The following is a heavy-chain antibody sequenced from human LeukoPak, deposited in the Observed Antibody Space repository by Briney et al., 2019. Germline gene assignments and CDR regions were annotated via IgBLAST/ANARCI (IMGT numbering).Heavy chain of an antibody. V-gene: IGHV3-7*01. CDR2: IKQDGSDK. CDR3: ARLTGTTGFDY. CDR1: GFPFSSYW. D-gene: IGHD1-1*01. J-gene: IGHJ4*02. Sequence: GGSLRLSCAASGFPFSSYWMSWVRQAPGKGLEWVANIKQDGSDKYYVDSVKGRFTISRDNAKNSLYLQLNSLRADDTAVYYCARLTGTTGFDYWGKGTLVTVSS.